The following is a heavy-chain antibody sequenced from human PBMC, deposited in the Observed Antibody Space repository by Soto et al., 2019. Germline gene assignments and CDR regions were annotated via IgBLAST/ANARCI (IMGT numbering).Heavy chain of an antibody. V-gene: IGHV3-33*01. Sequence: QTWGSLRLSCIGSGFTLNIYGVHWVRQAPGNGLEWVALIWYDGLRQTYADSVRGRFTISRDSSTNTIYLQMNSLRAEDTATYYCVRESTPPFFDTWGQGTPVTVSS. CDR3: VRESTPPFFDT. CDR2: IWYDGLRQ. J-gene: IGHJ5*02. CDR1: GFTLNIYG. D-gene: IGHD2-15*01.